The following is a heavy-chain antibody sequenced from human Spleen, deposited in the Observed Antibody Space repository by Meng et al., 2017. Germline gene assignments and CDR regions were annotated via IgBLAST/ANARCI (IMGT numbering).Heavy chain of an antibody. CDR1: GGSFSDYY. CDR3: ARGPTTMAHDFDY. CDR2: INHSGST. J-gene: IGHJ4*02. D-gene: IGHD4-11*01. Sequence: VRLQSCGPGLLETYETLSVTCVVFGGSFSDYYWSWSRQPPGKGLEWIGEINHSGSTNYNPSLESRATISVDTSQNNLSLKLSSVTAADSAVYYCARGPTTMAHDFDYWGQGALVTVSS. V-gene: IGHV4-34*01.